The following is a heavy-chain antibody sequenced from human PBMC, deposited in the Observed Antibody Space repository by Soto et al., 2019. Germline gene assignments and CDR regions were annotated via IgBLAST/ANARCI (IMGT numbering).Heavy chain of an antibody. Sequence: SETLSLTCTVSGGSISSSSYYWGWIRQPPGRGLEWIGSIYYSGSTYYNPSLKSRVTISVDTSKNQFSLKLSSVTAADTAVYYCARRGTYYYDSSGYRNDAFDIWGQGTMVTVSS. CDR2: IYYSGST. V-gene: IGHV4-39*01. J-gene: IGHJ3*02. D-gene: IGHD3-22*01. CDR3: ARRGTYYYDSSGYRNDAFDI. CDR1: GGSISSSSYY.